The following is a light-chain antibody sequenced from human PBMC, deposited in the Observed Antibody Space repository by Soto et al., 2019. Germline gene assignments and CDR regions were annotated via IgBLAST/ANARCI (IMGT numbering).Light chain of an antibody. CDR3: QQYGSSGT. CDR1: QSVSNNY. J-gene: IGKJ1*01. Sequence: ETGLTQSPCTLSLSQGERATLSCRASQSVSNNYLAWYQQKPGQAPRLLIYGASNRATGIPDRFSGSGSGTDFTLTISRLEPEDFAVYYCQQYGSSGTFGQGTKV. V-gene: IGKV3-20*01. CDR2: GAS.